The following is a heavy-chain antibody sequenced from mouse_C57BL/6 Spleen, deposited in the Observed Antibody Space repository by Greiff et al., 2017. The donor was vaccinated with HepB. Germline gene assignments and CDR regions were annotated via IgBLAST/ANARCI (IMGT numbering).Heavy chain of an antibody. Sequence: QVQLQQPGAELVKPGASVKMSCKASGYTFTSYWITWVKQRPGQGLEWIGDIYPGSGSTNYTEKFKSKATLTVDTSSSTAYMQLSSLTSEDSAVYYWARSHDGGDGGWYFDVWGTGTTVTVSS. CDR2: IYPGSGST. CDR1: GYTFTSYW. D-gene: IGHD2-3*01. J-gene: IGHJ1*03. V-gene: IGHV1-55*01. CDR3: ARSHDGGDGGWYFDV.